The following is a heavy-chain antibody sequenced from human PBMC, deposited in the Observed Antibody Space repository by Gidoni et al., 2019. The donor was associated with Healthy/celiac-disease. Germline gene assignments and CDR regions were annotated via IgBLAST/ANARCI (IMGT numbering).Heavy chain of an antibody. Sequence: QVQLQESGPGLVKPSQTLSLPGTVSGGSISRGDYYWSWIRQPPGKGLEWIGYIYYSGSPYYNPSLKSRVTISVDTSKNQFSLKLGSVTAADTAVYYCARTPYGDYPTVWFDPWGQGTLVTVSS. CDR3: ARTPYGDYPTVWFDP. CDR2: IYYSGSP. V-gene: IGHV4-30-4*01. D-gene: IGHD4-17*01. J-gene: IGHJ5*02. CDR1: GGSISRGDYY.